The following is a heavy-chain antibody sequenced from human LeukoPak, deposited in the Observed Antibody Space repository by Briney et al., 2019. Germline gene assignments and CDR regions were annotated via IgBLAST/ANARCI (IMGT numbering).Heavy chain of an antibody. CDR1: GGSISSYY. Sequence: PSETLSLTCTVSGGSISSYYWSWIRRPPGKGLEWIGYIYYSGSTNYNPSLKSRVTISVDTSKNQFSLKLSSVTAADTAVYYCARVQANGGKGYFDYWGQGTLVTVSS. J-gene: IGHJ4*02. CDR2: IYYSGST. V-gene: IGHV4-59*01. D-gene: IGHD1-1*01. CDR3: ARVQANGGKGYFDY.